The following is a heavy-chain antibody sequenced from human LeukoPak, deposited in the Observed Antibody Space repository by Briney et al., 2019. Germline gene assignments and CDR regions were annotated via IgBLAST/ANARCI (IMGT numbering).Heavy chain of an antibody. CDR3: ARHGVAAPLDAWYFDL. D-gene: IGHD6-13*01. CDR2: LYYSGST. V-gene: IGHV4-59*01. Sequence: PSETLSLTCTVTGDSIRSYYCSWIRQPPGKGLEWIGYLYYSGSTNYNPSLKSRVTISVDTSKNQFSLKLSSVTAADTAVYYCARHGVAAPLDAWYFDLWGRGTLVTVSS. CDR1: GDSIRSYY. J-gene: IGHJ2*01.